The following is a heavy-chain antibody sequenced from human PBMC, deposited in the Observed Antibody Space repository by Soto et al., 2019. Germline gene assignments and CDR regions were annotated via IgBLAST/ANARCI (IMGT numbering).Heavy chain of an antibody. D-gene: IGHD6-13*01. CDR1: GFTFSSFV. Sequence: EVQLLESGGGLVQPGGSLRLSCAASGFTFSSFVMSWVRQAPGKGLEWVSSISTNGVRTYYADSVKGRFTISRDNSRTTLFLDMNSLRAEDTAVYYCATASAGTYWGQGALVTFSS. J-gene: IGHJ4*02. CDR2: ISTNGVRT. V-gene: IGHV3-23*01. CDR3: ATASAGTY.